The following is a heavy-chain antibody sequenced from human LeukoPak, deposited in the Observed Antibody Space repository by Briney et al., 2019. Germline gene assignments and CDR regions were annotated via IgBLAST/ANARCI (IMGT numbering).Heavy chain of an antibody. J-gene: IGHJ4*02. V-gene: IGHV4-39*01. CDR2: IYNSGST. D-gene: IGHD5-18*01. Sequence: PSETLSLTCTVSGGSISSTSYYWGWLRQPPGKGLEWIGSIYNSGSTYYNPSLKSRVTISVDTSKNQFSLKLSSVTAADTAVYYCASGYDQPGYSFGAYSFDFWGQGTLVTVSS. CDR1: GGSISSTSYY. CDR3: ASGYDQPGYSFGAYSFDF.